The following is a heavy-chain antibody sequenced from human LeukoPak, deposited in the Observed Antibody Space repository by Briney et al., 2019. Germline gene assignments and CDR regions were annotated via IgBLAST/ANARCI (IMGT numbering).Heavy chain of an antibody. CDR2: ISYDGSNK. V-gene: IGHV3-30*03. CDR3: AREKPADYGSGSYLQYYYFGMDV. J-gene: IGHJ6*02. D-gene: IGHD3-10*01. CDR1: GFTFSSYG. Sequence: GSLRLSCAASGFTFSSYGMHWVRQAPGKGLEWVAVISYDGSNKYYADSVKGRFTISRDNSKNTLYLQMNSLRAEDTAVYYCAREKPADYGSGSYLQYYYFGMDVWGQGTTVTVSS.